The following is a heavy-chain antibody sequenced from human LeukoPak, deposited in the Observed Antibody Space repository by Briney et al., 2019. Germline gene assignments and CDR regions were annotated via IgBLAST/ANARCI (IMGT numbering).Heavy chain of an antibody. CDR3: ERDSPMADVFDI. J-gene: IGHJ3*02. D-gene: IGHD2-8*01. CDR2: ISGSSSYI. Sequence: GGSLRLSCAASGFTFSSYSMNWVRQAPGKGLEWISYISGSSSYIYHADSVKGRFTVSRDNAKNSLYLQMNSLRAEDTAVFYCERDSPMADVFDIWGQGTMVTVSS. CDR1: GFTFSSYS. V-gene: IGHV3-21*05.